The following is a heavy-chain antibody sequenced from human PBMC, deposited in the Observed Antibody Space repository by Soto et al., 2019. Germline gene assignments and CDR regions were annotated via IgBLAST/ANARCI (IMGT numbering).Heavy chain of an antibody. CDR2: IIPIFGTA. V-gene: IGHV1-69*13. CDR1: GGTFSSYA. CDR3: ARDGTGCSGGSCYPYNWFDP. D-gene: IGHD2-15*01. Sequence: SVKVSCKASGGTFSSYAISWVRQAPGQGLEWMGGIIPIFGTANYAQKFQGRVTITADESTSTAYMELSSLRSEDTAVYYCARDGTGCSGGSCYPYNWFDPWGQGTLVTVSS. J-gene: IGHJ5*02.